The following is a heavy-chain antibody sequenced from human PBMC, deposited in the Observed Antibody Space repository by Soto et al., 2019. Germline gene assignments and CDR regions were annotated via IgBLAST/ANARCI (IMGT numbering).Heavy chain of an antibody. CDR3: ARDGYCSGGSCYSVPVFDY. CDR1: GYTFTSYY. CDR2: IWYDGSNK. D-gene: IGHD2-15*01. Sequence: GASVKVSCKASGYTFTSYYMHWVRQAPGKGLEWVAVIWYDGSNKYYADSVKGRFTISRDNSKNTLYLQMNSLRAEDTAVYYCARDGYCSGGSCYSVPVFDYWGQGTLVTV. V-gene: IGHV3-33*01. J-gene: IGHJ4*02.